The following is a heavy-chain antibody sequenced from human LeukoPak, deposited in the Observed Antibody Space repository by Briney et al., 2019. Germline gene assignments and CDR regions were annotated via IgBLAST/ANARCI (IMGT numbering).Heavy chain of an antibody. CDR2: INPNSGGT. Sequence: ASVKVSCKASGFTFTGYYMHWVRQAPGQGLEWMGWINPNSGGTNYAQKFQGRVTMTRDTSISTAYMELSRLRSDDTAVYYCARDHSSSAEVYFDYWGQGTLVTVSS. J-gene: IGHJ4*02. CDR1: GFTFTGYY. V-gene: IGHV1-2*02. D-gene: IGHD6-6*01. CDR3: ARDHSSSAEVYFDY.